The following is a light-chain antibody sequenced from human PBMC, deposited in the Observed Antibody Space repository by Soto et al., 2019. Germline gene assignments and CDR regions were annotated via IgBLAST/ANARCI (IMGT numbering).Light chain of an antibody. J-gene: IGKJ1*01. CDR1: QSINNIY. CDR3: QQCGISPKT. CDR2: GAS. Sequence: EIVLTQSPGTLSLSPGERATLSCRASQSINNIYLAWYQQKPGQAPRLLIYGASNRATGIPDRFSASGSGTDFTLTISRLEPEDFAVYYCQQCGISPKTFGQGTKVEIK. V-gene: IGKV3-20*01.